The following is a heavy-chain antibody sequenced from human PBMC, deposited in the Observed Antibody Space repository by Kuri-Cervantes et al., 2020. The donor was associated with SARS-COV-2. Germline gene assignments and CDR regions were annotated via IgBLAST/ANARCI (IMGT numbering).Heavy chain of an antibody. J-gene: IGHJ4*02. CDR1: GGSITSHY. CDR2: IYYSGST. D-gene: IGHD2-21*02. CDR3: ARRPPCGDCYSFDY. V-gene: IGHV4-59*08. Sequence: SKTLSLTCTVTGGSITSHYWSWIRQPPGKGLEWMGYIYYSGSTKYNPSLKSRVTMSVDTSKSQFSLKLSSVTAADTAVYYCARRPPCGDCYSFDYWGQGTLVTVSS.